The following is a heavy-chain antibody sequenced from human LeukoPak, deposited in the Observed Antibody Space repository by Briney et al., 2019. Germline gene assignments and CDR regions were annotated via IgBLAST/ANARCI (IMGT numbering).Heavy chain of an antibody. J-gene: IGHJ2*01. CDR1: GDSVSSNSAA. CDR2: TYYRSKWSN. Sequence: SQTLSLTCAISGDSVSSNSAAWSWIRQPPSRGLEWLGSTYYRSKWSNDYAVSVKSRITINPDTSQNQFSLQLNSLTPEDTAVYYCARAPIGGWYFDRWGRGTLVTVSS. V-gene: IGHV6-1*01. D-gene: IGHD2-15*01. CDR3: ARAPIGGWYFDR.